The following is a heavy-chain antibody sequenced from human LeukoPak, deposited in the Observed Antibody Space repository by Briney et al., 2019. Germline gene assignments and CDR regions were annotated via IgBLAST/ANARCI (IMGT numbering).Heavy chain of an antibody. CDR3: ATGTWATPIDY. D-gene: IGHD2-15*01. CDR2: FDPEDCET. CDR1: GYTLTELS. V-gene: IGHV1-24*01. Sequence: ASVKVSCKVSGYTLTELSMNWVRQAPGQGLEWMGGFDPEDCETIYAQKFQGRVTMTGDTSTDTAYMELSSLRSEDTAVYYCATGTWATPIDYWGQGTLVTVSS. J-gene: IGHJ4*02.